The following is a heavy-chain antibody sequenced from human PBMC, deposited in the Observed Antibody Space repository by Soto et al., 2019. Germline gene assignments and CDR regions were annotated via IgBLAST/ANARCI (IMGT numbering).Heavy chain of an antibody. J-gene: IGHJ6*02. Sequence: GGSLRLSCEAFGFAFSGYGMNWVRQAPGKGLEWISSVSNSGSMIHYSASVKGRFTISRDNAMNSLYLQMNSLSDEDTAVYYCARGGWNYDCIDVWGQGATVTVSS. V-gene: IGHV3-48*02. CDR2: VSNSGSMI. CDR1: GFAFSGYG. D-gene: IGHD3-3*01. CDR3: ARGGWNYDCIDV.